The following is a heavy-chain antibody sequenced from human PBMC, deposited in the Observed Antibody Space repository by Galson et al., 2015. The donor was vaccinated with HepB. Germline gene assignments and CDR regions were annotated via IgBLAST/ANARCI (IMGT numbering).Heavy chain of an antibody. V-gene: IGHV1-69*13. D-gene: IGHD3-10*01. CDR3: ARDGGYGSGSYYFYYYYMDG. CDR2: IIPIFGTA. J-gene: IGHJ6*03. CDR1: GGTFSSYA. Sequence: SVKVSCKASGGTFSSYAISWVRQAPGQGLEWMGGIIPIFGTANYAQKFQGRVTITADESTSTAYMELSSLRSEDTAVYYCARDGGYGSGSYYFYYYYMDGWGKGTTGTVSS.